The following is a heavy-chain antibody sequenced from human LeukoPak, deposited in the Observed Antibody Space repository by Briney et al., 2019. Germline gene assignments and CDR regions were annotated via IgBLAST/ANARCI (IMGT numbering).Heavy chain of an antibody. CDR3: ARHVKLRFLEWLPRGAPAFDI. CDR1: GGSISSYY. CDR2: IYYSGST. D-gene: IGHD3-3*01. Sequence: SETLSLTCTVSGGSISSYYWSWIRQPPGKGLEWIGYIYYSGSTNYNPSLKSRVTISVDTSKNLFSLKLTSVTAADTAVYYCARHVKLRFLEWLPRGAPAFDIWSQGTMVTVPS. V-gene: IGHV4-59*08. J-gene: IGHJ3*02.